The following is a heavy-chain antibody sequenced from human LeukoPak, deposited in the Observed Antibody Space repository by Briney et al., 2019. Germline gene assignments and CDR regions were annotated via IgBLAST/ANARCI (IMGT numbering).Heavy chain of an antibody. CDR2: ISGSGGST. D-gene: IGHD6-13*01. CDR3: ARIAAAPEIYYYYYMDV. V-gene: IGHV3-23*01. Sequence: QPGGSLRLSCAASGFTFSSYAMSWVRQAPGKGLEWVSAISGSGGSTYYADSVKGRFTISRDNSKNTLYLQMNSLRAEDTALYHCARIAAAPEIYYYYYMDVWGKGTTVTISS. CDR1: GFTFSSYA. J-gene: IGHJ6*03.